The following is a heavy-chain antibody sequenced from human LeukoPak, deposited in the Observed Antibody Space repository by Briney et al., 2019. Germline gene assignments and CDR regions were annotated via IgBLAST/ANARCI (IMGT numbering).Heavy chain of an antibody. CDR2: INPNSGGT. D-gene: IGHD6-13*01. Sequence: ASVKVSCKASGYTFTGYYMHWVRQAPGQGLEWMGWINPNSGGTNYAQKFQGRVTMTRDTSISTAYMELSRLRSDDTAAYYCARGRTIAAAGPPFDYWGQGTLVTVSS. CDR1: GYTFTGYY. V-gene: IGHV1-2*02. J-gene: IGHJ4*02. CDR3: ARGRTIAAAGPPFDY.